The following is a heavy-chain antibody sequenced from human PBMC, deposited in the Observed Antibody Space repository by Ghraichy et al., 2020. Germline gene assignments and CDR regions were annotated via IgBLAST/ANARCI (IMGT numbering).Heavy chain of an antibody. CDR3: ASAPRIDYFDY. CDR1: GYSISSGYY. J-gene: IGHJ4*02. V-gene: IGHV4-38-2*01. CDR2: IYHGGST. Sequence: SETLSLTCAVSGYSISSGYYWGWIRQPPGKGLEWVGSIYHGGSTYYNPSLKSRVTISVDTSKNQFSLKLRFVTAADTAVYYCASAPRIDYFDYWGQGTLVTVSS.